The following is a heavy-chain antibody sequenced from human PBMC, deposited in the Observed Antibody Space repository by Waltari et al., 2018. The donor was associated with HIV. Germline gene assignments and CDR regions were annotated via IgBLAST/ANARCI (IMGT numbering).Heavy chain of an antibody. CDR2: SNHSGST. CDR3: ARGGNYYGSGSYYKLDY. D-gene: IGHD3-10*01. CDR1: GVSFRGYY. Sequence: QVQLQQWGAGLLKPSETLSLTCAVYGVSFRGYYWSWIRQSPGKGLEWIGESNHSGSTNYNPSLKSRVTMSVDTSKNQFSLKLSFVTAADTAVYYCARGGNYYGSGSYYKLDYWGQGTLVTVSS. V-gene: IGHV4-34*01. J-gene: IGHJ4*02.